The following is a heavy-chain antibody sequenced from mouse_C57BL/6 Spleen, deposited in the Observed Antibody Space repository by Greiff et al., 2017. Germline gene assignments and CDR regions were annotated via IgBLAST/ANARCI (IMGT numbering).Heavy chain of an antibody. V-gene: IGHV1-64*01. J-gene: IGHJ3*01. D-gene: IGHD2-3*01. CDR1: GYTFTSYW. Sequence: QVQLQQPGAELVKPGASVTLSCKASGYTFTSYWMNWVKQRPGQGLEWIGMIHPNSGSTNYTEKFKSKATLTVDKSSSTAYMQVSSLTSEDSAVYYCVNDGYSFAYWGKGTLVTVSA. CDR3: VNDGYSFAY. CDR2: IHPNSGST.